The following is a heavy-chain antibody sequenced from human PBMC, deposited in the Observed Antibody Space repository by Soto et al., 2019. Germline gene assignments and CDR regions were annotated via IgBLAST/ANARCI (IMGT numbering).Heavy chain of an antibody. CDR3: ARHKPAVTAYIGGHFAS. Sequence: QLQLQESGPGLVKPSQTLSLTCTVSGGYIGSGSYYWGWIRQPPGKEVEWIASIFYSGATYYKPSLKSPVTVSGDTSKNQFSLKLGSVTAADTAVYYWARHKPAVTAYIGGHFASWGQGTVATVSS. CDR1: GGYIGSGSYY. V-gene: IGHV4-39*01. D-gene: IGHD2-15*01. CDR2: IFYSGAT. J-gene: IGHJ4*02.